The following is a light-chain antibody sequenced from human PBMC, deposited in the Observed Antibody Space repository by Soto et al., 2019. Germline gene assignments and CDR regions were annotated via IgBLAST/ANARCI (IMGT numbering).Light chain of an antibody. V-gene: IGKV3-11*01. CDR2: VAS. Sequence: MQMTQSPSSLSASVGDRVPLTXXASQIISNSLAWYQQKPGQAPRLLIYVASKRATGIPARFSGSGSGTDFTLTISSLEPEDSAVYYCQQYGSSPPWTFGQGTKVDIK. CDR3: QQYGSSPPWT. CDR1: QIISNS. J-gene: IGKJ1*01.